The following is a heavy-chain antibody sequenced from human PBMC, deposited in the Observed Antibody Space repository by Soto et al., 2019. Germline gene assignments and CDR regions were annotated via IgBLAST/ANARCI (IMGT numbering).Heavy chain of an antibody. CDR3: AKYREPYYYYYYMDV. J-gene: IGHJ6*03. Sequence: GGSLRLSCAASGFTFSSYAMSWVRQAPGKGLEWVSAISGSGGSTYYADSVKGRFTISRDNSKNTLYLQMNSLRAEDTAVYYCAKYREPYYYYYYMDVWGKGTTVTVSS. CDR1: GFTFSSYA. CDR2: ISGSGGST. D-gene: IGHD1-1*01. V-gene: IGHV3-23*01.